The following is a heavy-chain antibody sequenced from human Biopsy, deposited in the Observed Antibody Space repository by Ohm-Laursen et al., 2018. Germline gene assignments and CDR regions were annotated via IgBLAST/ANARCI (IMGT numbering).Heavy chain of an antibody. D-gene: IGHD6-19*01. CDR2: IYNRGST. V-gene: IGHV4-59*12. CDR1: GGSFSGYY. Sequence: SETLSLTCPVYGGSFSGYYWSWIRQPPGKGLEWIGYIYNRGSTKYNSSLKSRVTISVDTSKNQFSLTVRSVTAADTAMYYCARGQDSSYLAYGMDVWGQGTTVTVSS. J-gene: IGHJ6*02. CDR3: ARGQDSSYLAYGMDV.